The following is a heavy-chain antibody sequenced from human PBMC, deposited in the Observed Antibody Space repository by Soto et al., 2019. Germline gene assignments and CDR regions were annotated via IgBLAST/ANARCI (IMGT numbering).Heavy chain of an antibody. J-gene: IGHJ4*02. V-gene: IGHV4-30-2*01. CDR3: ARRYSSSFDY. CDR1: GGSMSSGAYS. D-gene: IGHD6-13*01. CDR2: IYHSGST. Sequence: SETLSLTCAVSGGSMSSGAYSWSWIRQPPGKGLEWIGYIYHSGSTYYNPSLKSRVTISVDRSKNQFSLKVSSVTAADTAVYYCARRYSSSFDYWGQGTLVTVSS.